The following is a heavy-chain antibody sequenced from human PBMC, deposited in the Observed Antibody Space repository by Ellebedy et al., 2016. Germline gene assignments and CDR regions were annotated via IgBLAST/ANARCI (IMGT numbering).Heavy chain of an antibody. D-gene: IGHD1-26*01. CDR3: ARTIVGSWGRGVHDAFDI. CDR1: GYTFTSYY. CDR2: INAGNGNT. Sequence: ASVKVSCKASGYTFTSYYMHWVRQAPGQRLEWMGWINAGNGNTKYSQKFQGRVTITADKSTSTAYMELSSLRSEDTAVYYCARTIVGSWGRGVHDAFDIWGQGTMVTVSS. J-gene: IGHJ3*02. V-gene: IGHV1-3*01.